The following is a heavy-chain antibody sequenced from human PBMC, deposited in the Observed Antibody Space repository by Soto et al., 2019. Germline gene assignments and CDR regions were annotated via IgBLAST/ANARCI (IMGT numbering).Heavy chain of an antibody. D-gene: IGHD3-22*01. V-gene: IGHV1-69*01. J-gene: IGHJ1*01. CDR1: GGSFNRHT. CDR3: ARVWVYDSTDYYYAY. CDR2: IIPIFGTA. Sequence: QVQLVQSGAEVRKPGSSVRVSCKASGGSFNRHTISWVRQAPGQGLEWMGGIIPIFGTAKHAQKFQGRVTIIADESTSTVYMELSRLRSDDTDIYYCARVWVYDSTDYYYAYWGQCTLVIVSS.